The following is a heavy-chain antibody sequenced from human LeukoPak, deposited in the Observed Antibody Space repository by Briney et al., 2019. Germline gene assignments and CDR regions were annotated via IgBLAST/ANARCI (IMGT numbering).Heavy chain of an antibody. CDR1: GGSISSSSYY. CDR3: ARQGKRDDYVDY. Sequence: QPSETLSLTCTVSGGSISSSSYYWGWIRQPPGKGLEWIGSIYYSGSTYYNPSLKSRVTISVDTSKNQFSLKLSSVTAADTAVYYCARQGKRDDYVDYWGQGTLVTVYS. V-gene: IGHV4-39*01. CDR2: IYYSGST. D-gene: IGHD3-10*01. J-gene: IGHJ4*02.